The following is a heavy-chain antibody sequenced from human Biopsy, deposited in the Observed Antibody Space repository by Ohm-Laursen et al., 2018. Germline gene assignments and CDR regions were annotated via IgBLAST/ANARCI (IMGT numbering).Heavy chain of an antibody. V-gene: IGHV4-4*07. Sequence: SHTLSLTCSVSGGSTNDYFWSWIRQPAGETLEWIGRIYSSGGSSYNPSLKSRISMSMDTSNNQFSLTLTSVTAADTAVYYCARTPGKAVAGRFLDLWGRGTLVTVSS. J-gene: IGHJ2*01. CDR2: IYSSGGS. CDR1: GGSTNDYF. D-gene: IGHD6-19*01. CDR3: ARTPGKAVAGRFLDL.